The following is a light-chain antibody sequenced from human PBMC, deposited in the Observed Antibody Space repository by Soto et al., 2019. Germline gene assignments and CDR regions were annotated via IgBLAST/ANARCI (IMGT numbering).Light chain of an antibody. CDR3: QDSATPPLT. CDR2: GAL. J-gene: IGKJ4*01. CDR1: QTVSSRF. V-gene: IGKV3-20*01. Sequence: ENMLSMTPGTLSLSQGERGTLTCRASQTVSSRFLAWYQQKPGQAPRLLIYGALSRATGIPDRFSGSGSGTDFTLTISILEPEDFALYYSQDSATPPLTFSGGTNVDIK.